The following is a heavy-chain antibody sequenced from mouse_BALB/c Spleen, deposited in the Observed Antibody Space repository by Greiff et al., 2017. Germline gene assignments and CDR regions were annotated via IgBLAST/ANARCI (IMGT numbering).Heavy chain of an antibody. J-gene: IGHJ3*01. Sequence: ESGPGLVKPSQSLSLTCTVTGYSITSDYAWNWIRQFPGNKLEWMGYISYSGSTSYNPSLKSRISITRDTSKNQFFLQLNSVTTEDTATYYCARTYDYDDGAWFAYWGQGTLVTVSA. CDR2: ISYSGST. D-gene: IGHD2-4*01. CDR3: ARTYDYDDGAWFAY. CDR1: GYSITSDYA. V-gene: IGHV3-2*02.